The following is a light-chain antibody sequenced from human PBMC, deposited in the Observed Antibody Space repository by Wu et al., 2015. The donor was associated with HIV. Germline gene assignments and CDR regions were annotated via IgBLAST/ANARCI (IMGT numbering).Light chain of an antibody. CDR3: QEYSSYSRYT. Sequence: DIQMTQSPSTLSASLGDRVTITCRASQSVSNWLAWYQQKPGEAPKLLISEASRLESGVPSRFSGSGSGTRFSLTISSVQPGDVGTYYCQEYSSYSRYTFGQGTKLDI. J-gene: IGKJ2*01. CDR1: QSVSNW. CDR2: EAS. V-gene: IGKV1-5*03.